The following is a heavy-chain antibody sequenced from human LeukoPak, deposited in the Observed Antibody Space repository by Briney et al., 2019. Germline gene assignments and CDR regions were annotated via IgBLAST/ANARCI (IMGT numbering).Heavy chain of an antibody. CDR3: ASSSGWGFFDY. J-gene: IGHJ4*02. Sequence: SETLSLTCTVSGGSINSGTYYWSWIRQPAGKGLEWIGHIYTSGNTNYNPSLKSRVTISVDTSKNQFSLKLSSVTAADTAVYYCASSSGWGFFDYWGQGTLVTVSS. CDR2: IYTSGNT. D-gene: IGHD6-19*01. CDR1: GGSINSGTYY. V-gene: IGHV4-61*09.